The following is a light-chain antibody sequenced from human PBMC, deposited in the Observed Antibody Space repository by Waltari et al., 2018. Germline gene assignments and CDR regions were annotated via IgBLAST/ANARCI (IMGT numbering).Light chain of an antibody. V-gene: IGKV3-11*01. J-gene: IGKJ4*01. CDR2: DAS. CDR1: QSANTF. Sequence: EIVLTQSPATLSLSLGERATFSCRASQSANTFLAWYQQKPGQAPRLLIYDASNRATGIPARFTGSGSGTDFTLTISSLEPEDFAVYYCQQRATWPITFGGGTKVEIK. CDR3: QQRATWPIT.